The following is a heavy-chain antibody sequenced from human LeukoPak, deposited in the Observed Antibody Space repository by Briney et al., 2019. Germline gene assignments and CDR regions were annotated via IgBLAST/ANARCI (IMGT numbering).Heavy chain of an antibody. J-gene: IGHJ4*02. CDR1: GFTFGDYA. CDR2: IASETYGGTA. V-gene: IGHV3-49*04. CDR3: TRDQTPYY. Sequence: GGSLRLSCAASGFTFGDYALTWVRQAPGKGLEWVGFIASETYGGTAEYAASVRGRFTISRDDSESIAYLQMNSLKTEDTAVYCCTRDQTPYYWGQGTLVTVSS.